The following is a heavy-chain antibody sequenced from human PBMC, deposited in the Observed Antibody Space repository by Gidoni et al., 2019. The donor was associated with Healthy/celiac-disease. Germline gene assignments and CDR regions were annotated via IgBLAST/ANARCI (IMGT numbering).Heavy chain of an antibody. CDR2: T. V-gene: IGHV4-4*02. J-gene: IGHJ4*02. CDR3: ARTYSGYDSVADY. D-gene: IGHD5-12*01. Sequence: TNYNPSLKSRVTISVDKSKNQFSLKLSSVTAADTAVYYCARTYSGYDSVADYWGQGTLVTVSS.